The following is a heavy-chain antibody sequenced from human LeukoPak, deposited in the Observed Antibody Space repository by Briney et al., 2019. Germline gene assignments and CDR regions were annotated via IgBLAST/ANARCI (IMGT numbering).Heavy chain of an antibody. Sequence: SGGSLRLSCAASGFTFSSYSMDWVRQAPGKGLEWVSFIRYDGNNEYYADSVKGRSTISRDNSKNTLYLQMNSLRAEDTAVYYCARGATKYCSSTSCYFDYWGQGTLVTVSS. D-gene: IGHD2-2*01. CDR1: GFTFSSYS. V-gene: IGHV3-30*02. CDR2: IRYDGNNE. J-gene: IGHJ4*02. CDR3: ARGATKYCSSTSCYFDY.